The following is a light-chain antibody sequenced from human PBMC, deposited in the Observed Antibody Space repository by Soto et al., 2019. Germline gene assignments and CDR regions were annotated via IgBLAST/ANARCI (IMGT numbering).Light chain of an antibody. J-gene: IGKJ1*01. CDR3: QQYDSYSWT. CDR2: DAS. Sequence: DIQMTQSPSTLSASVGDRVTITCRASQSIRSWLAWYQQKPGKAPKLLIYDASSLQSGVPSRFSGRGSGTEFTLTISSLQPDDFATYYCQQYDSYSWTFVQGTKVEIK. V-gene: IGKV1-5*01. CDR1: QSIRSW.